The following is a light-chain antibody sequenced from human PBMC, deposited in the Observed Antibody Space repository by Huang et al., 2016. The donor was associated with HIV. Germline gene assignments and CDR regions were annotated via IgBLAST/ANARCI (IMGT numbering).Light chain of an antibody. V-gene: IGKV1-5*03. Sequence: DIQMTQSPSTLSASVGDRVTITCRASQSISIWLAWYQHKPRKATKLLIYKAATLETGVPSRFSGSGSGTEFTLTISSLQPDDFATYYCQHYNPYSLPYTFGQGTKLEIK. CDR2: KAA. CDR1: QSISIW. J-gene: IGKJ2*01. CDR3: QHYNPYSLPYT.